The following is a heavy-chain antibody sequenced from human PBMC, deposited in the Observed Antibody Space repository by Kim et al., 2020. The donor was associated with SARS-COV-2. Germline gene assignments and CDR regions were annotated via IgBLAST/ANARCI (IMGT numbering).Heavy chain of an antibody. Sequence: RFTISRDNAKNSLYLQMNSLRDEDTAVYYCARDRRYFDWLLSPQNDAFDIWGQGTMVTVSS. J-gene: IGHJ3*02. CDR3: ARDRRYFDWLLSPQNDAFDI. D-gene: IGHD3-9*01. V-gene: IGHV3-48*02.